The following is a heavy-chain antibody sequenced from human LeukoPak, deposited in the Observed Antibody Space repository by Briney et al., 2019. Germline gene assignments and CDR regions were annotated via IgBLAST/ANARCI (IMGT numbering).Heavy chain of an antibody. J-gene: IGHJ4*02. Sequence: SETLSLTCAVYGGSFSGYYWSWIRQPPGKGLEWIGEINHSGSTNYNPSLKSRVTISVDTSKNQFSLKLSSVTAADTAVYYCARGRWGYCSSTSCYGNYYDSSGIDYWGQGTLVTVSS. CDR2: INHSGST. CDR3: ARGRWGYCSSTSCYGNYYDSSGIDY. CDR1: GGSFSGYY. V-gene: IGHV4-34*01. D-gene: IGHD2-2*01.